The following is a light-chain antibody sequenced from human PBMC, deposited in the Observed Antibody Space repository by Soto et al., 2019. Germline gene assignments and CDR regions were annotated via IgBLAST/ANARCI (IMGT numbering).Light chain of an antibody. CDR1: QGLNRN. CDR3: HEYNTWPWT. Sequence: ETVLTQSPATLSVSPGETATLSCTTSQGLNRNLAWYQQKPGQAPRVLIYGASTRAAGIPARFSGSGSGTEFILTISSLQSEDFAVYYCHEYNTWPWTFGQGTKVDIK. CDR2: GAS. V-gene: IGKV3-15*01. J-gene: IGKJ1*01.